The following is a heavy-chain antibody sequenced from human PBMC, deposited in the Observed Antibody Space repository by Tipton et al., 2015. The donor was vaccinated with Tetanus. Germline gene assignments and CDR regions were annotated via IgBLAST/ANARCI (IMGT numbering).Heavy chain of an antibody. CDR3: ARTTRRWLHPDY. CDR2: ISNSGST. J-gene: IGHJ4*02. V-gene: IGHV4-31*03. Sequence: TLSLTCTVSGGSISSDGAYWSWIRQHPGEGLEWIGYISNSGSTYYNPSLKSRVTISVDTAKNQFSLQLKSVTATDTAIYYCARTTRRWLHPDYWGPGTLVTVSS. CDR1: GGSISSDGAY. D-gene: IGHD5-24*01.